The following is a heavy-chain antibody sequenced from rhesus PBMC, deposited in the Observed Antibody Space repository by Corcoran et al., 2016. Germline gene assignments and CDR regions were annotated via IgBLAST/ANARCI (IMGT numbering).Heavy chain of an antibody. CDR2: IYSKSAST. Sequence: VLLQESGPGRVKLSETLSPPCTFLGLSTSGYFYLYVILLPPRPALAWIRGIYSKSASTSYNPSLKSRLTISKDTTRNQLFLNLSSVPAADTAVYYCTRPPYYYNGDYPDAFDFRGRGLRVTVSS. CDR3: TRPPYYYNGDYPDAFDF. V-gene: IGHV4-143*01. J-gene: IGHJ3*01. D-gene: IGHD3-16*01. CDR1: GLSTSGYFY.